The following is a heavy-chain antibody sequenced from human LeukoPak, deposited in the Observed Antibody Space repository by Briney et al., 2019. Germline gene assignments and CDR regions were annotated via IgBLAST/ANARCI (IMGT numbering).Heavy chain of an antibody. Sequence: ASVKVSCKASGYTLTGYYMHWVRQAPGQGLEWMGWINPNSGGTNYAQKFQGRVTMTRDTSISTAYMELSRLRSDDTAVYYCARDEGRYCSSTSCLHFDYWGQGTLVTVSS. J-gene: IGHJ4*02. V-gene: IGHV1-2*02. D-gene: IGHD2-2*01. CDR2: INPNSGGT. CDR1: GYTLTGYY. CDR3: ARDEGRYCSSTSCLHFDY.